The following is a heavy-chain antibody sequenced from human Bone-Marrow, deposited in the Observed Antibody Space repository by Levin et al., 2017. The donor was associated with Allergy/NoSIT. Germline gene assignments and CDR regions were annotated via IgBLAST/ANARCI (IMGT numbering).Heavy chain of an antibody. D-gene: IGHD4-23*01. CDR2: ISSSSSYI. V-gene: IGHV3-21*01. CDR3: ARAEDYGGPFDY. Sequence: PGGSLRLSCAASGFTFSSYSMNWVRQAPGKGLEWVSSISSSSSYIYYADSVKGRFTISRDNAKNSLYLQMNSLRAEDTAVYYCARAEDYGGPFDYWGQGTLVTVSS. CDR1: GFTFSSYS. J-gene: IGHJ4*02.